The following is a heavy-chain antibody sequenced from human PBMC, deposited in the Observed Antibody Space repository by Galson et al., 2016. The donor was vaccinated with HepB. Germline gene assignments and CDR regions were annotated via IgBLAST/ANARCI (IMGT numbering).Heavy chain of an antibody. CDR2: ISGSGTLT. Sequence: SLRLSCAASGFTFSSNGMSWVRQAPGKGLEWVSCISGSGTLTYYARSVKGRFTISRDKSKNTLNLQMNSLRAEDTAVYYCARKSGHRGDGCDLWGQGTMGSVSP. CDR1: GFTFSSNG. CDR3: ARKSGHRGDGCDL. D-gene: IGHD1-26*01. J-gene: IGHJ3*01. V-gene: IGHV3-23*01.